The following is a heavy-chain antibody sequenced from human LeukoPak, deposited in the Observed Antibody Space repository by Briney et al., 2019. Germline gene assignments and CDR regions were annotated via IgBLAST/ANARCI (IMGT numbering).Heavy chain of an antibody. V-gene: IGHV4-4*09. Sequence: SETLSLTCTVSGGSISSYYWSWIRQPPGKGLEWIGYIYTSGSTNYNPSLKSRVTISVDTSKNQFSLKLSSVTAADTAVYYCARHRGGFDYWGQGTLVTVSS. CDR1: GGSISSYY. CDR2: IYTSGST. D-gene: IGHD3-16*02. J-gene: IGHJ4*02. CDR3: ARHRGGFDY.